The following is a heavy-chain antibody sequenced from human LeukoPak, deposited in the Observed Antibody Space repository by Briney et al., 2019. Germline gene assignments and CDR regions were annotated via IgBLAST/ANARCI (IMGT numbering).Heavy chain of an antibody. J-gene: IGHJ4*02. CDR2: YEAERAKM. D-gene: IGHD2/OR15-2a*01. Sequence: GASVKVSCKASGYSLTELAMHWVRQAPGKGLEWMGGYEAERAKMINAQKFQVRVTMTEDPSTGTAYMELSSLRSEDTAVYYCAAGTFYSLTTVYWGQGTLVTVSS. CDR1: GYSLTELA. V-gene: IGHV1-24*01. CDR3: AAGTFYSLTTVY.